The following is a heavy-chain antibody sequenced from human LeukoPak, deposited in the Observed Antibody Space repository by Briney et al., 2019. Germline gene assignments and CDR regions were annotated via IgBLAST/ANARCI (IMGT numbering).Heavy chain of an antibody. CDR3: ARVIGSYGDSAY. D-gene: IGHD4-17*01. V-gene: IGHV3-48*04. Sequence: GGSLRLSCAASGFSFSKFSMNWVRQAPGKGLEWISHITSSSDSTYYADSVKGRFTISRDNAKNSLYLQMDSLRAEDTAVYYCARVIGSYGDSAYWGQGTLVTVSS. J-gene: IGHJ4*02. CDR1: GFSFSKFS. CDR2: ITSSSDST.